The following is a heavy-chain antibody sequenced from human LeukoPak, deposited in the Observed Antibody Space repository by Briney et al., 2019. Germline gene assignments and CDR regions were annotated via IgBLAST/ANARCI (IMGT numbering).Heavy chain of an antibody. D-gene: IGHD3-10*01. Sequence: ASVKVSCKASGYIFTGYHIHWVRQAPGQGLEWMGWINPNSGGTNYAQKFQGRVTMTRDTSISTAYMELSRLRSDDTAVYYCARSDYYGSGTYYKTINWFDPWGQGTLVTVSS. J-gene: IGHJ5*02. CDR3: ARSDYYGSGTYYKTINWFDP. CDR2: INPNSGGT. V-gene: IGHV1-2*02. CDR1: GYIFTGYH.